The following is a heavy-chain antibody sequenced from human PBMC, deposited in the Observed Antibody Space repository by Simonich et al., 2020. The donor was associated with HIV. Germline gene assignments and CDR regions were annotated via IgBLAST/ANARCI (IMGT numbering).Heavy chain of an antibody. CDR3: ARARIAATGTEYFQY. D-gene: IGHD6-13*01. CDR1: GYTFTDYS. Sequence: QVQLVQSGAEVKKPGASVKVSCKASGYTFTDYSIHWVRQAPGQGLEGMRRISSNSGGTNYAQKFQGRVTMTRDTSIRTAYMELSRLRSDDTAVYYCARARIAATGTEYFQYWGQGTLVTVSS. V-gene: IGHV1-2*06. J-gene: IGHJ1*01. CDR2: ISSNSGGT.